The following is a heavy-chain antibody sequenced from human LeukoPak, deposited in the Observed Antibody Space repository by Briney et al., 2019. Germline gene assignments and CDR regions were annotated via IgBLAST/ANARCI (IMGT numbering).Heavy chain of an antibody. Sequence: SETLSLTCTVSGDSINNYYWSWIRQSPGRGLEWIGYIYYSGSTKYNPSLKSRVTISVDTSKNQFSLKLSSVTAADTAVYYCATGIAPNWFDPWGQGTLVTVSS. CDR3: ATGIAPNWFDP. V-gene: IGHV4-59*01. CDR2: IYYSGST. CDR1: GDSINNYY. D-gene: IGHD6-13*01. J-gene: IGHJ5*02.